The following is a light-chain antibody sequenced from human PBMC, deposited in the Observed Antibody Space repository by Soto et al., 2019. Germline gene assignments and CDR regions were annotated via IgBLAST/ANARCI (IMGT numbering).Light chain of an antibody. CDR2: SNN. J-gene: IGLJ3*02. Sequence: QLVLTQPPSASGTPGQRVTISCSGSSSNIGSNYVYWYQQLPGTAPKLLIYSNNQRPSGVPDRFSGSKSGTSASLAISGLRSEDEADYYCSSYTISTNVVLFGGGTKLTVL. CDR3: SSYTISTNVVL. CDR1: SSNIGSNY. V-gene: IGLV1-47*02.